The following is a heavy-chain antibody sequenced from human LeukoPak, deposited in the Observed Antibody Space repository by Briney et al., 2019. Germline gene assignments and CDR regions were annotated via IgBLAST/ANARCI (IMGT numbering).Heavy chain of an antibody. CDR3: ARGTDILTGYYSVSYFDY. V-gene: IGHV3-30*04. CDR1: GFTFSSYA. J-gene: IGHJ4*02. Sequence: PGGSLRLSCAASGFTFSSYAMHWVRQAPGKGLEWVAVISCDGSNKYYADSVKGRFTISRDNSKNTLYLQMNSLRAEDTAVYYCARGTDILTGYYSVSYFDYWGQGTLVTVSS. CDR2: ISCDGSNK. D-gene: IGHD3-9*01.